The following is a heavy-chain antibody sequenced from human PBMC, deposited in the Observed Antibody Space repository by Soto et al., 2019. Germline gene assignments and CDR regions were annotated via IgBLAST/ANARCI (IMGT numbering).Heavy chain of an antibody. CDR3: AKAPDGSYYYYGMQV. CDR1: GFTFSSYA. CDR2: ISGSGGST. V-gene: IGHV3-23*01. D-gene: IGHD1-26*01. Sequence: GVLRLSCAASGFTFSSYAMSWVRQTPGKGLEWVSAISGSGGSTYYADSVKGRFTISRDNSKNTLYLQMNSLRAEDTAVYYCAKAPDGSYYYYGMQVWGPETTVTVSS. J-gene: IGHJ6*01.